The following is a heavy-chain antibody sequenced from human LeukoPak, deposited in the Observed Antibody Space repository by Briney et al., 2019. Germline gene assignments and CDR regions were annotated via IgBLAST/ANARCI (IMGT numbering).Heavy chain of an antibody. Sequence: SETLSHTCTVSGGSISNNNYYWGWIRQPPGKGLEWIGSIYYSGNTYYNPSLKSRVTISVDTSKNQFSLKLTSVTAADTAVYHCARGDCTNITCVEFDSWGQGTLVTVSS. CDR1: GGSISNNNYY. V-gene: IGHV4-39*07. D-gene: IGHD2-8*01. J-gene: IGHJ4*02. CDR3: ARGDCTNITCVEFDS. CDR2: IYYSGNT.